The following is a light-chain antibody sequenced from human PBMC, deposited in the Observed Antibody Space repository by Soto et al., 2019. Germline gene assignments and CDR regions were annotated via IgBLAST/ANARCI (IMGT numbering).Light chain of an antibody. CDR3: SSYTSSSTYV. Sequence: QSVPTQPASVSGSPGQSITISCTGTISDVGGYNYVSWYQQRPGKAPKLMIYDVSNRPSGVSNRFSGSKSGNTASLTISGLQAEDEADYYCSSYTSSSTYVFGTGTKLTVL. V-gene: IGLV2-14*03. CDR2: DVS. CDR1: ISDVGGYNY. J-gene: IGLJ1*01.